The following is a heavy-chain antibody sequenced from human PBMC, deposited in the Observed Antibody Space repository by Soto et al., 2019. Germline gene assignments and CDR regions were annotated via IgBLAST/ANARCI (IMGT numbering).Heavy chain of an antibody. V-gene: IGHV4-61*01. CDR2: IFFTVSA. CDR3: ARDGHGMDV. Sequence: SETLSLTCTVSGGSVSTGSYDWSWIRQPPGKGLEWIGKIFFTVSAHYNPSLRNRVTMSVDTSKDQFSLTLTSVTAADTAVYYCARDGHGMDVWGQGTRVTVSS. CDR1: GGSVSTGSYD. J-gene: IGHJ6*01.